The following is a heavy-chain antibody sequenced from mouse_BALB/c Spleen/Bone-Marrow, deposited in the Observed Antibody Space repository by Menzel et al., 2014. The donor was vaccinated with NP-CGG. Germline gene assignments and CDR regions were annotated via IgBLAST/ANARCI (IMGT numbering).Heavy chain of an antibody. CDR2: IDTANGNT. V-gene: IGHV14-3*02. Sequence: VHVKQSGAELVKPGASVKLSCTASGFNIKDTYMHWVKQRPEQGLEWIGRIDTANGNTEYDPKFQGKATITADTSSNTAYLQLSSLTSEDTAVYYCARYGNGLMDYWGQGTSVTVSS. CDR1: GFNIKDTY. J-gene: IGHJ4*01. CDR3: ARYGNGLMDY. D-gene: IGHD2-1*01.